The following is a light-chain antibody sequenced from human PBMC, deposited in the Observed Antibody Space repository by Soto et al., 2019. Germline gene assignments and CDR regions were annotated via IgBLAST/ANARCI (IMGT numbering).Light chain of an antibody. CDR1: QSVSSN. J-gene: IGKJ5*01. V-gene: IGKV3-11*01. Sequence: ETVLTQSPATVSLSPGDRATLPCRASQSVSSNKLAWYQQKPGQAPRLLIYDASNRATGIPARFSGSGSGTDFTLTISSLEPEDFAVYYCQQRSNWPPITFGQGTRLEI. CDR3: QQRSNWPPIT. CDR2: DAS.